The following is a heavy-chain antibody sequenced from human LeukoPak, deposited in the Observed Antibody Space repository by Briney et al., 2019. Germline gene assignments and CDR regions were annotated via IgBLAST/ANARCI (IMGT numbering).Heavy chain of an antibody. Sequence: PGGSLRLSCAASGFIVSSNYMSWVRQAPGRGLEWVAFISYDESNKFRADSVKGRFTVSRDNSKNMLYLQMNSLISEDTAVYYCARDSWAMDVWGQGTTVIVSS. CDR1: GFIVSSNY. CDR3: ARDSWAMDV. CDR2: ISYDESNK. J-gene: IGHJ6*02. V-gene: IGHV3-30-3*01. D-gene: IGHD1-26*01.